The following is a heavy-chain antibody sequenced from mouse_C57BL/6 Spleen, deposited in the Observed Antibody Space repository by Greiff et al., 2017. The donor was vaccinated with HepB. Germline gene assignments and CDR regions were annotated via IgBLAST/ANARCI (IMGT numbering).Heavy chain of an antibody. Sequence: VQLQQSGPELVKPGASVKMSCKASGYTFTDYNMHWVKQSHGKSLEWIGYINPNNGGTSYNQKFKGKATLTVNKSSSTAYMELRSLTSEDSAVYYCAREGDYGSSYGYFDVWGTGTTVTVSS. CDR1: GYTFTDYN. J-gene: IGHJ1*03. CDR2: INPNNGGT. CDR3: AREGDYGSSYGYFDV. D-gene: IGHD1-1*01. V-gene: IGHV1-22*01.